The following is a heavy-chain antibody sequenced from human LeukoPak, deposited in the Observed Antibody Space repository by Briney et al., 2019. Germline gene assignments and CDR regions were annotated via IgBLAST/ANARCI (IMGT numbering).Heavy chain of an antibody. J-gene: IGHJ4*02. V-gene: IGHV2-5*01. CDR2: IYWNDEK. CDR1: GFSLSTRGVA. CDR3: AHPLEEQWLVAFDY. D-gene: IGHD6-19*01. Sequence: SGPTLVNPTQTLTLTCTFSGFSLSTRGVAVGWIRQPPGKALEWLALIYWNDEKRIIPSLKSRLTLTKDASKSQVVLTLTNMDPVDTATYFCAHPLEEQWLVAFDYWGQGTLVTVSS.